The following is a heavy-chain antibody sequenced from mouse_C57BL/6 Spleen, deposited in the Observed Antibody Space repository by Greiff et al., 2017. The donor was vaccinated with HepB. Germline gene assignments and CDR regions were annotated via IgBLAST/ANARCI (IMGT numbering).Heavy chain of an antibody. CDR1: GFTFSDYG. Sequence: EVKLVESGGGLVKPGGSLKLSCAASGFTFSDYGVHWVRQAPEKGLEWVAYISSGSSTIYYADTVKGRFTISRDNAKNTLFLQLTSLRSEDTAMYYCARSSYYDYDDYWGQGTTLTVSS. V-gene: IGHV5-17*01. J-gene: IGHJ2*01. CDR2: ISSGSSTI. CDR3: ARSSYYDYDDY. D-gene: IGHD2-4*01.